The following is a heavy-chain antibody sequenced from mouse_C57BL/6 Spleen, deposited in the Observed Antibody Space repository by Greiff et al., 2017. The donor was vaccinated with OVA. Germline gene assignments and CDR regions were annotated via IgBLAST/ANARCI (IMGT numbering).Heavy chain of an antibody. D-gene: IGHD1-2*01. Sequence: EVQGVESGGGLVKPGGSLKLSCAASGFTFSDYGMHWVRQVPEKGLEWVAYISSGSSTIYYADTVKGRFTISRDNAKNTLFLQMTSLRSEDTAMYYCARGLRHVAYWGQGTLVTVSA. J-gene: IGHJ3*01. CDR2: ISSGSSTI. CDR3: ARGLRHVAY. CDR1: GFTFSDYG. V-gene: IGHV5-17*01.